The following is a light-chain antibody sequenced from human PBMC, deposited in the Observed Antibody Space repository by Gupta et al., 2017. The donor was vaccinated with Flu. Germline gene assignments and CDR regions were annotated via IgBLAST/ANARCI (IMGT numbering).Light chain of an antibody. CDR3: QVWDGGVGQTV. V-gene: IGLV3-21*02. CDR2: DDT. J-gene: IGLJ2*01. CDR1: TIGSKN. Sequence: GETARITGGGNTIGSKNVQWYQQRPGQAPVLVVHDDTDRPSGIPERFSGSNSGNTATLTITRLEAGDEADYYCQVWDGGVGQTVFGGGTKLTVL.